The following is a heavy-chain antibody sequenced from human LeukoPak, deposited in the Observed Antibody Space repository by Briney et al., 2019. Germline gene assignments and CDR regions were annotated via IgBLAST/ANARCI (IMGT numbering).Heavy chain of an antibody. V-gene: IGHV1-24*01. CDR2: FDPEDGET. CDR3: ATIPPRVAVARPFDY. Sequence: ASVKVSCKVAGYTLTELSMHWVRQAPGKGFEWMGGFDPEDGETIYAQKFQGRVAMTEDTSTDTAYMELSSLRSEDTAVYYCATIPPRVAVARPFDYWGQGTLVIVSS. J-gene: IGHJ4*02. CDR1: GYTLTELS. D-gene: IGHD6-19*01.